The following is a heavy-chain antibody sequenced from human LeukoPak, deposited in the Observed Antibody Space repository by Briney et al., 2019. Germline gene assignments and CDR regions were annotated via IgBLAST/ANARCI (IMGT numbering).Heavy chain of an antibody. D-gene: IGHD3-10*01. V-gene: IGHV4-39*07. J-gene: IGHJ4*02. CDR2: TYYSGST. CDR3: ARRTHKARPKMVRGAYDY. Sequence: SETLSLTCTVSGGSISSSSYYWGWIRQPPGKGLEWIGSTYYSGSTYYNPSLKSRVTISVDTSKNQFSLKLSSVTAADTAVYYCARRTHKARPKMVRGAYDYWGQGTLVTVSS. CDR1: GGSISSSSYY.